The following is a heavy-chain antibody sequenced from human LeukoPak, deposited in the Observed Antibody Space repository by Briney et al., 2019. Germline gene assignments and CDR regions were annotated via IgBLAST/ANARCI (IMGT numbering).Heavy chain of an antibody. D-gene: IGHD3-10*01. Sequence: ASVKVSCKASGYTFTGYYMHWVRQAPGQGLEWMGWINPNSGGTNYAQKFQGRVTMTRDTSISTAYMELSRLRSDDTAVYYCAREEGYYGSGSCYTDPWGQGTLVTVSS. CDR2: INPNSGGT. CDR3: AREEGYYGSGSCYTDP. V-gene: IGHV1-2*02. J-gene: IGHJ5*02. CDR1: GYTFTGYY.